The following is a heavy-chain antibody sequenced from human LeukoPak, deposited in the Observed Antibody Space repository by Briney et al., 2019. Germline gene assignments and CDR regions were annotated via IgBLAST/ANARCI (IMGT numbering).Heavy chain of an antibody. D-gene: IGHD6-6*01. CDR1: GYTFTGYY. J-gene: IGHJ6*03. CDR2: INPSGGST. V-gene: IGHV1-46*01. CDR3: ARDIAARRMYYYYYYMDV. Sequence: ASVKVFCKASGYTFTGYYMHWVRQAPGQGLEWMGIINPSGGSTSYAQKFQGRVTMTRDTSTSTVYMELGSLRSEDTAVYYCARDIAARRMYYYYYYMDVWGKGTTVTASS.